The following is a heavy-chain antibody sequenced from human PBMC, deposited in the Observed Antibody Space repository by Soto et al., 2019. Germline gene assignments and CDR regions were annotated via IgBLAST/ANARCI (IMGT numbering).Heavy chain of an antibody. J-gene: IGHJ5*02. Sequence: ASVKVSCKASGYTFTSFAMHWVRQAPGQRLEWMGWINTGNGNTKYSQKFQGRVTITRDTSASTAYMELSSLRSEDTALYYCARSRITMVRGVVENWFDPWGQGTLVTVS. V-gene: IGHV1-3*04. CDR1: GYTFTSFA. D-gene: IGHD3-10*01. CDR3: ARSRITMVRGVVENWFDP. CDR2: INTGNGNT.